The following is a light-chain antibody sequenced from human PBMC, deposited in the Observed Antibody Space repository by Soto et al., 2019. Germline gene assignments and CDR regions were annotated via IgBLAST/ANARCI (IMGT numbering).Light chain of an antibody. CDR1: QSVSSK. V-gene: IGKV3-15*01. CDR3: QHYNSYPIT. J-gene: IGKJ5*01. CDR2: YVS. Sequence: ELVMTQSPATLSVSPGARATLSCRASQSVSSKLAWFEQKPGQAPSLLIYYVSTRATGVPARVSGSGSGTEVTLTISSLQPDDVATYYCQHYNSYPITFGQGTRLEIK.